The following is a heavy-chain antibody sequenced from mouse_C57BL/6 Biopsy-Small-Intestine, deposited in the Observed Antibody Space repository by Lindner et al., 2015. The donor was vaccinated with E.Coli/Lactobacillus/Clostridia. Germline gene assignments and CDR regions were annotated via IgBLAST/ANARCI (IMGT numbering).Heavy chain of an antibody. D-gene: IGHD3-1*01. CDR1: GGTFGTYA. V-gene: IGHV1S61*01. J-gene: IGHJ3*01. Sequence: SVKVSCKASGGTFGTYAITWVRQAPGQGLEWMGRIVPVLGISTYARNFQDRLTITADESTRTAYMELTSLRSDDTAVYYCAKMAGSDRDPRLWGQGTLVTVS. CDR2: IVPVLGIS. CDR3: AKMAGSDRDPRL.